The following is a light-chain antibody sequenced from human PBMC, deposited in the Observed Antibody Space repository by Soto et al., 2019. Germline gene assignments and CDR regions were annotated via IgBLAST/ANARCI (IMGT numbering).Light chain of an antibody. V-gene: IGKV1-33*01. CDR1: QNINNY. Sequence: IRMTQSPSSFSASTGDRVTITCQASQNINNYLNWYQQKSGRAPKLLIYDASNLEAGVPSRFRGSGSGTDFTFTISRLQPEDIATYYCQQYENLPTVGQGTRLEIK. CDR2: DAS. CDR3: QQYENLPT. J-gene: IGKJ5*01.